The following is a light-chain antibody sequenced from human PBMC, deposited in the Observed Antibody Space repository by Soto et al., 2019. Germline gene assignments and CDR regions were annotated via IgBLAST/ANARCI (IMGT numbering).Light chain of an antibody. CDR1: SSDVGGYNY. Sequence: QSALTQPASVSGSPGQSITISCTGTSSDVGGYNYVSWYQQHPGKAPKLMIYEVSNRPSGVSNRFSGSKSGNTASLTISGLQAEDEADYYCSSYTSSSTLVFGGGTKATLL. V-gene: IGLV2-14*01. J-gene: IGLJ2*01. CDR3: SSYTSSSTLV. CDR2: EVS.